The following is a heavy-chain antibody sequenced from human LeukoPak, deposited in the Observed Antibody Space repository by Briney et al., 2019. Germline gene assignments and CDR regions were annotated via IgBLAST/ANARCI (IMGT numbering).Heavy chain of an antibody. V-gene: IGHV3-23*01. CDR3: AKGRGLLEKRWYFDL. Sequence: GGSLRLSCAASGFTFSSYAMSWVRQAPGKGLEWVSAISGSGGSTYYADSVKGRFTISRDNSKNTLYLQMNSLRAEDTAVYYCAKGRGLLEKRWYFDLWGRGTLVTVP. CDR2: ISGSGGST. D-gene: IGHD3-10*01. J-gene: IGHJ2*01. CDR1: GFTFSSYA.